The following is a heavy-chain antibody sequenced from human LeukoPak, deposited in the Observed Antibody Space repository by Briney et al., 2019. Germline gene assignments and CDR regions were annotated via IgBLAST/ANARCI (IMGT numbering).Heavy chain of an antibody. Sequence: ASVKVSCKASGYTFTDYYMYWVRQAPGQGLEWMGWINPNSGGTDYAQSFQSRVTMTRDTSISTAYMELSSLRSDDTAVYYCAKRTGTTSGYSYWGQGTLVTVSS. CDR3: AKRTGTTSGYSY. J-gene: IGHJ4*02. D-gene: IGHD1-1*01. CDR2: INPNSGGT. V-gene: IGHV1-2*02. CDR1: GYTFTDYY.